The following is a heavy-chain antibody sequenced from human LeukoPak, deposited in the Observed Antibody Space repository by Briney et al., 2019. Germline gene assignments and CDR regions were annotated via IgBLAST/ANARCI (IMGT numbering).Heavy chain of an antibody. CDR1: GGTFSSYA. J-gene: IGHJ4*02. D-gene: IGHD3-22*01. CDR3: ARDDWGYDSSGYFDY. Sequence: SVKVSCKASGGTFSSYAISWVRQAPGQGLEWMGRIIPILGIANYAQKFQGRVTITADKSTSTAYMELSSLRSEDTAVYYCARDDWGYDSSGYFDYWGQGTLVTVSS. CDR2: IIPILGIA. V-gene: IGHV1-69*04.